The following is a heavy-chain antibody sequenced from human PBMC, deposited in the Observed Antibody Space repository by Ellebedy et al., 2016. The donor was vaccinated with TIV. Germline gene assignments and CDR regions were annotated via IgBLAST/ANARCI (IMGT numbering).Heavy chain of an antibody. CDR3: ARHAATAGNPNMDV. Sequence: SETLSLTCTVSGGSINSFYWSWIRQPPGKGLEWIGYISYSIYYSGSTNYNPSLKSRVTISVDASKNQFSLQLRSVTAADTAVYHCARHAATAGNPNMDVWGRGTTVTVSS. CDR2: ISYSIYYSGST. D-gene: IGHD4-23*01. J-gene: IGHJ6*03. CDR1: GGSINSFY. V-gene: IGHV4-59*08.